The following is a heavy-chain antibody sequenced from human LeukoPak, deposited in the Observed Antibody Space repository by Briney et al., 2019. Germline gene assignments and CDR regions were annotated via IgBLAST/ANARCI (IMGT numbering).Heavy chain of an antibody. V-gene: IGHV3-74*01. CDR2: INSDGSWT. J-gene: IGHJ4*02. D-gene: IGHD2/OR15-2a*01. CDR1: GNYW. Sequence: QSGGSLRLSCVASGNYWMHWVRQAPGKGLVWVSHINSDGSWTSYADSVKGRFTISKDNAKNTVYLQMNSLRAEDTAVYYCVSFYETYRGRGTLVTVSS. CDR3: VSFYETY.